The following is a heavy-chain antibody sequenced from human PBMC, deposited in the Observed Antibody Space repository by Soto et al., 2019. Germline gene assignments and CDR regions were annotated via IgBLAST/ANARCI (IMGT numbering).Heavy chain of an antibody. CDR2: ISGSGGST. CDR3: AKVAYYDFWSGYYYYYYYMDV. Sequence: PGGSLRLSCAASGFTFSSYAMSWVRQAPGKGLEWVSAISGSGGSTYYADSVKGRFTISRDNSKNTLYLQMNSLRAEDTAVYYCAKVAYYDFWSGYYYYYYYMDVWGKGTTVTVSS. J-gene: IGHJ6*03. CDR1: GFTFSSYA. V-gene: IGHV3-23*01. D-gene: IGHD3-3*01.